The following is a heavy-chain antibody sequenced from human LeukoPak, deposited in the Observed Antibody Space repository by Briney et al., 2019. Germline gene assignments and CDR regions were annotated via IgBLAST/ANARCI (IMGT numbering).Heavy chain of an antibody. D-gene: IGHD1-26*01. V-gene: IGHV3-7*01. Sequence: GGSLRLSCAASGFTFSDAWMHWVRQAPGKGLEWVANIKQDGGEIYYVDSVKGRFTISRDNAKNSVYLHMNSLRAEDTAVYYCARDKVVGPTKFDSWGQGTLVTVSS. CDR1: GFTFSDAW. CDR3: ARDKVVGPTKFDS. J-gene: IGHJ5*01. CDR2: IKQDGGEI.